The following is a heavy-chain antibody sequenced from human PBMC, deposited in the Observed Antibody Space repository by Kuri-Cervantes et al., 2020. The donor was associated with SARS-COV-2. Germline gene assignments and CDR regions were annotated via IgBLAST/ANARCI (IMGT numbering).Heavy chain of an antibody. CDR1: GGSISSGGYY. D-gene: IGHD3-3*01. CDR2: IYHSGST. V-gene: IGHV4-39*07. CDR3: ARKGLWSGYLN. J-gene: IGHJ4*02. Sequence: SETLSLTCTVSGGSISSGGYYWSWIRQPPGKGLEWIGSIYHSGSTYYNPSLKSRVTISVDTSKNQFSLKLSSVTAADTAVYYCARKGLWSGYLNWGQGTLVTVSS.